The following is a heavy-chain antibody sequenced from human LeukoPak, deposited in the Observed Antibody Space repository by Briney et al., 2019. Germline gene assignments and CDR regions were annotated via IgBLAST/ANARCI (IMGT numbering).Heavy chain of an antibody. J-gene: IGHJ4*02. D-gene: IGHD3-22*01. CDR2: IHNSGST. V-gene: IGHV4-59*01. CDR1: GGPISNFY. Sequence: SETLSLTCTVSGGPISNFYWSWIRQPPGKGLEWIGYIHNSGSTKYNPSLKSRVTISVVTAKNQFSLKVSSVTAADTAVYYCARSPYYDSSGINFDYWGQGTLVTVSS. CDR3: ARSPYYDSSGINFDY.